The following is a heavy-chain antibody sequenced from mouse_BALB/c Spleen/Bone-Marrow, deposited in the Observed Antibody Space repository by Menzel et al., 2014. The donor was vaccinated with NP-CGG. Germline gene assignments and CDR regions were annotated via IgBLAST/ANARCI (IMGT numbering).Heavy chain of an antibody. D-gene: IGHD2-4*01. CDR2: IDPANGNT. CDR3: AKYGGLRYAMDY. CDR1: GFNIKDTY. J-gene: IGHJ4*01. V-gene: IGHV14-3*02. Sequence: VQLQQSGAELVKPGASVKLSCTASGFNIKDTYMHWVKQRPEQGLEWIGRIDPANGNTKYDPKFQGKATITGDTSSNTAYLQLSSLTSEDTAVYYCAKYGGLRYAMDYWGQGTSVTVSS.